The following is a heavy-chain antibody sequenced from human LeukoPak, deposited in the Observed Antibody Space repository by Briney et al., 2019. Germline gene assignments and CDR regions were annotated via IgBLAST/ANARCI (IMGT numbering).Heavy chain of an antibody. CDR1: GGSISSYY. Sequence: PLETLSLTCTVSGGSISSYYWNWIRQPPGQGLEWIAYVYATGTTNYNPSLKPRPTISMDTSKNQLCLTLTSVTAADTAVYYCARVGSGGGCFDFWGQGTLVSVSS. CDR3: ARVGSGGGCFDF. J-gene: IGHJ4*02. D-gene: IGHD2-15*01. V-gene: IGHV4-59*01. CDR2: VYATGTT.